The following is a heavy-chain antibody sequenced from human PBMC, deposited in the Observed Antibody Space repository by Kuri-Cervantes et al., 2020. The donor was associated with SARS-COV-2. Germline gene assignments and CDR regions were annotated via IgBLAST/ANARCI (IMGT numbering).Heavy chain of an antibody. V-gene: IGHV4-4*07. CDR1: DGSISSYY. J-gene: IGHJ6*03. Sequence: PEILCLTRTVSDGSISSYYWSWIRQPAGKGLEWIGRIYTSGSTNYNPSLESRVTMSVDTSKNQFSLKQSSVNAADTAVYYCARSGYYSRGVTYYYLDVWDKGTTVTVSS. CDR3: ARSGYYSRGVTYYYLDV. CDR2: IYTSGST. D-gene: IGHD3-22*01.